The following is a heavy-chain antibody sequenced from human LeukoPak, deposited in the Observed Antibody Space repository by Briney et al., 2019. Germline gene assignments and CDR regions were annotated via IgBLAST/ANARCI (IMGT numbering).Heavy chain of an antibody. D-gene: IGHD5-18*01. CDR2: ISYDGSNK. CDR1: GFTFSSYG. J-gene: IGHJ4*02. CDR3: AKALQLWLQVY. V-gene: IGHV3-30*18. Sequence: PGRSLRLSCAASGFTFSSYGMHWVRQAPGKGLEWVAVISYDGSNKYYADSVKGRFTISRDNSKNTLYLQMNSLRAEDTAVYYCAKALQLWLQVYWGQGTLVTVSS.